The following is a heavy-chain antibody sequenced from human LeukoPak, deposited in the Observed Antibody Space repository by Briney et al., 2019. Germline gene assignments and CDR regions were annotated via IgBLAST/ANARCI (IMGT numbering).Heavy chain of an antibody. J-gene: IGHJ4*02. CDR2: ISSSSYL. V-gene: IGHV3-21*01. CDR3: ARERSSSSPIDY. D-gene: IGHD6-6*01. Sequence: PGGSLRLSCAASGFTFSSYAMSWVRQVPGKGLEWVSSISSSSYLYYADSVKGRFTISRDNAKNSLYLQMNSLRAEDTAVYHCARERSSSSPIDYWGQGTLVTVSS. CDR1: GFTFSSYA.